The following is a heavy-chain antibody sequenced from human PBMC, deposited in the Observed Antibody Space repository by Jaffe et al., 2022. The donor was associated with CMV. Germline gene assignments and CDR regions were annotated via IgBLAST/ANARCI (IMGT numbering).Heavy chain of an antibody. J-gene: IGHJ5*02. D-gene: IGHD3-3*01. V-gene: IGHV1-24*01. CDR1: GYTLTELS. CDR2: FDPEDGET. CDR3: APLVHFFGVVTTVRENWFDP. Sequence: QVQLVQSGAEVKKPGASVKVSCKVSGYTLTELSMHWVRQAPGKGLEWMGGFDPEDGETIYAQKFQGRVTMTEDTSTDTAYMELSSLRSEDTAVYYCAPLVHFFGVVTTVRENWFDPWGQGTLVTVSS.